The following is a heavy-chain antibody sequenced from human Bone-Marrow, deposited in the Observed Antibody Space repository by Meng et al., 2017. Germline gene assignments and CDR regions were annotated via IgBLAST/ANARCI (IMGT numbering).Heavy chain of an antibody. J-gene: IGHJ4*02. CDR1: GDSVSSNSAT. Sequence: QVQLQQAGPGLVKPPQTLSLTCATSGDSVSSNSATWNWIRQSPSRGLEWLGRTYYRSRWYSDYAVSVQSRITINPDTSKNQFSLQLNSLTPEDSAVYYCARDGTSWYFFDYWGQGTLVTVSS. CDR3: ARDGTSWYFFDY. D-gene: IGHD1-1*01. V-gene: IGHV6-1*01. CDR2: TYYRSRWYS.